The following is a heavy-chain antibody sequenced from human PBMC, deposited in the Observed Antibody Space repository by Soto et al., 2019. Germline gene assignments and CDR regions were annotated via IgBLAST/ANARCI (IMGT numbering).Heavy chain of an antibody. V-gene: IGHV3-23*01. CDR2: ISGSGGST. CDR3: AKCMMRVKSGMDV. J-gene: IGHJ6*02. CDR1: GFTFSSYA. D-gene: IGHD2-8*01. Sequence: EVQLLESGGGLVQPGGSLRLSCAASGFTFSSYAMSWVRQAPGKGLEWVSAISGSGGSTYYEDSVKGRFTIARDNSKNTLYLQMNSLRAEDTAVYYCAKCMMRVKSGMDVWGQGATVTVSS.